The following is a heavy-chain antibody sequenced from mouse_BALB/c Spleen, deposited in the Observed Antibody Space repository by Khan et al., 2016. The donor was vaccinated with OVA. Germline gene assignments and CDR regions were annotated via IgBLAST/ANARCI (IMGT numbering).Heavy chain of an antibody. D-gene: IGHD2-3*01. CDR2: INTETGEP. V-gene: IGHV9-2-1*01. CDR3: ARRDDGYNWFAY. J-gene: IGHJ3*01. CDR1: GYTFTDYS. Sequence: QIQLVQSGPELKKPGETVKISCKASGYTFTDYSMHWVQQAPGKGLKWMGWINTETGEPTYADDFKGRFAFSLETSASAAYLHINNIKNEDTATDCCARRDDGYNWFAYWGQGTLVTVSA.